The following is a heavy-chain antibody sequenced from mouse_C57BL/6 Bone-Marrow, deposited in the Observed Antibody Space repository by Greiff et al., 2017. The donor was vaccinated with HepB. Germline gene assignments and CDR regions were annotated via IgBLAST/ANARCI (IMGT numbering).Heavy chain of an antibody. CDR2: IYPRDGST. D-gene: IGHD1-1*01. CDR1: GYTFTDHT. Sequence: VQLQESDAELVKPGASVKISCKVSGYTFTDHTIHWMKQRPEQGLEWIGYIYPRDGSTKYNEKFKGKATLTADKSSSTAYMQLNSLTSEDSAVYFCARPTEYGSSYWYFDVWGTGTTVTVSS. J-gene: IGHJ1*03. V-gene: IGHV1-78*01. CDR3: ARPTEYGSSYWYFDV.